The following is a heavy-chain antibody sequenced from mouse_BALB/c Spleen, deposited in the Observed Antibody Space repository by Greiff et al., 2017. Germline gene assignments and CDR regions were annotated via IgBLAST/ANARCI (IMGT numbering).Heavy chain of an antibody. CDR1: GFTFSSYA. D-gene: IGHD2-1*01. J-gene: IGHJ3*01. CDR3: ARLGNYWFAY. Sequence: EVQLVESGGGLVKPGGSLKLSCAASGFTFSSYAMSWVRQTPEKRLEWVATISSGGSYTYYPDSVKGRFTISRDNAKNTLYLQMSSLRSEDTAMYYCARLGNYWFAYWGQGTLVTVSA. V-gene: IGHV5-9-3*01. CDR2: ISSGGSYT.